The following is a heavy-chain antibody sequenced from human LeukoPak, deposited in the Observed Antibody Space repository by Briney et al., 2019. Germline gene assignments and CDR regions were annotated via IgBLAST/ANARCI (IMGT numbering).Heavy chain of an antibody. CDR1: GVSISSGGYY. Sequence: SETLSLTCTVSGVSISSGGYYWSWIRQHPGKGLEWIGYIYYSGSTYYNPSLKSRVTISVDTSKNQFSLKLSSVTAADTAVYYCARESRHLPAARLLDHWGQGTLVTVSS. CDR3: ARESRHLPAARLLDH. J-gene: IGHJ4*02. V-gene: IGHV4-31*03. CDR2: IYYSGST. D-gene: IGHD2-2*01.